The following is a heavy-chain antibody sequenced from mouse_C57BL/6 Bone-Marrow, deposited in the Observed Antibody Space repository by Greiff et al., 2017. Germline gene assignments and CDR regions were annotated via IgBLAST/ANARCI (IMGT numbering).Heavy chain of an antibody. CDR1: GYTFTSYG. J-gene: IGHJ2*01. V-gene: IGHV1-81*01. CDR3: ARSPLYDDDDY. CDR2: IYPRSGNT. Sequence: VKLMESGAELARPGASVKLSCKASGYTFTSYGIRWVKQRTGQGLEWIGEIYPRSGNTYYNEKFKGKATLTADKSSSTAYMELRSLTSEDSAVYFGARSPLYDDDDYWGQGTTLTVSS. D-gene: IGHD2-4*01.